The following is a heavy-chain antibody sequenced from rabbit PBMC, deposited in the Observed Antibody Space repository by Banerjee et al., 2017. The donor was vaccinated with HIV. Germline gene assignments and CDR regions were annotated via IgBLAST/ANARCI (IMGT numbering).Heavy chain of an antibody. CDR1: GFSFSNKYV. V-gene: IGHV1S40*01. CDR3: ARDLAAVIGWNFGL. J-gene: IGHJ4*01. CDR2: INTSSGNT. Sequence: QSLEESGGGLVKPGASLTLSCKASGFSFSNKYVMCWVRQAPGKGLEWIACINTSSGNTVYASWAKGRFTISKTSSTTVTLQMTSLTAADTATYFCARDLAAVIGWNFGLWGPGTLVTVS. D-gene: IGHD1-1*01.